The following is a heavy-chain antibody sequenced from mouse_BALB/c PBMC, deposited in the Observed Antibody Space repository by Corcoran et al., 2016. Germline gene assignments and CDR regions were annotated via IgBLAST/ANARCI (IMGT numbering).Heavy chain of an antibody. CDR3: ARGYRYDVYAMDY. V-gene: IGHV9-1*02. J-gene: IGHJ4*01. CDR1: GYTFTNYG. CDR2: INTYTGEP. D-gene: IGHD2-14*01. Sequence: QIQLVQSGPELKKPGETVKISCKASGYTFTNYGMNWVKQAPGKGLKWMGWINTYTGEPTYADDFKGRFAFSLETSASTAYLQINNLKNEDIATYFCARGYRYDVYAMDYWGQGTSVTVSS.